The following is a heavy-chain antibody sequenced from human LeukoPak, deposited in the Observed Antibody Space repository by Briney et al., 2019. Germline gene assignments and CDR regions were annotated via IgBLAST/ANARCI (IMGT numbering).Heavy chain of an antibody. CDR1: GFIVSSNY. J-gene: IGHJ6*02. Sequence: GGSLRLSCAASGFIVSSNYMSWVRQAPGKGLEWVSVIYSGGSTYYADSVKGRFTISRDNSKNTLYLQMNSLRAEDTAVYYCAREPVVVVAATPVHYYGMDVWGQGTTVTVSS. V-gene: IGHV3-66*01. D-gene: IGHD2-15*01. CDR3: AREPVVVVAATPVHYYGMDV. CDR2: IYSGGST.